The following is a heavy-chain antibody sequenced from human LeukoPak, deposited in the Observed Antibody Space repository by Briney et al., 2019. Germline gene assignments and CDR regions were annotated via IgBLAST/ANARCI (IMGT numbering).Heavy chain of an antibody. CDR1: GFTFSSCA. D-gene: IGHD6-6*01. Sequence: GGSLRLSCAASGFTFSSCAMNWVRRAPGKGLEWVANIKQDGSEKYYVDSVKGRFTISRDNAKNSLYLQMNSLRAEDTAVYYCARDNVFSSSSPYYMDVWGKGTTVTVSS. J-gene: IGHJ6*03. CDR3: ARDNVFSSSSPYYMDV. V-gene: IGHV3-7*01. CDR2: IKQDGSEK.